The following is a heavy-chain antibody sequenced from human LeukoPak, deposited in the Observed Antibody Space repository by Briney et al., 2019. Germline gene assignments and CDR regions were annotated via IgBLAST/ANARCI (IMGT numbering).Heavy chain of an antibody. V-gene: IGHV4-4*07. CDR3: ARARGSGYYLGNWFDP. D-gene: IGHD3-3*01. Sequence: NPSETLSLTRTVSGDSISSYYWSWIRQPAGKGLEWIGRIYTSGSTNYNPSLKSRVTMSVDTSKNQFSLKLSSVTAADTAVYYCARARGSGYYLGNWFDPWGQGTLVTVSS. J-gene: IGHJ5*02. CDR2: IYTSGST. CDR1: GDSISSYY.